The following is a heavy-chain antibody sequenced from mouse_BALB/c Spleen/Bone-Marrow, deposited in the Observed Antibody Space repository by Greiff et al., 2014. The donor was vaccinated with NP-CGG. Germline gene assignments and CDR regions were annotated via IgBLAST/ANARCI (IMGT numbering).Heavy chain of an antibody. Sequence: QVQLKASGAELVRPGASVTLSCKASGFKFTDYEMHWVKQTPVHGLEWIGFIDPETGGTAYNQNFKGKATLTADTSSTTAYMELCRLTVEESAVYYSTSEWSYFGCAVRIDYWGQGTLLTVSS. J-gene: IGHJ4*01. V-gene: IGHV1-15*01. D-gene: IGHD2-2*01. CDR1: GFKFTDYE. CDR3: TSEWSYFGCAVRIDY. CDR2: IDPETGGT.